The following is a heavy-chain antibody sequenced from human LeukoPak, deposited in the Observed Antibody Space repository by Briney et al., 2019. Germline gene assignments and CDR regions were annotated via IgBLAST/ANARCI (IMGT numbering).Heavy chain of an antibody. D-gene: IGHD6-6*01. J-gene: IGHJ4*02. V-gene: IGHV4-39*01. CDR1: SGSISSNSNY. CDR2: IYYSGNT. Sequence: SETLSLTCTVYSGSISSNSNYWGWIRQPPGKGLEWIGNIYYSGNTHYNPSLNRRITIFVDTSKNLIFLQLSSVTAADTAVYYCAGRWKAARPGDYFDYWGQGTLVTVSS. CDR3: AGRWKAARPGDYFDY.